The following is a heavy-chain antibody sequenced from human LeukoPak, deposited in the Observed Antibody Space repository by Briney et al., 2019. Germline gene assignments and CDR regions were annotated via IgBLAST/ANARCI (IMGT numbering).Heavy chain of an antibody. CDR2: INPSGGST. CDR3: ARAYCGGDCYRRHFDY. V-gene: IGHV1-46*01. CDR1: GYTFTSYY. J-gene: IGHJ4*02. D-gene: IGHD2-21*02. Sequence: ASVKVSCKASGYTFTSYYMHWVRQAPGQGLEWMGIINPSGGSTTYAQKFQGRVTMTRDTSTSTVYMELSSLRSEDTAVYYCARAYCGGDCYRRHFDYWGQGTLVTVSS.